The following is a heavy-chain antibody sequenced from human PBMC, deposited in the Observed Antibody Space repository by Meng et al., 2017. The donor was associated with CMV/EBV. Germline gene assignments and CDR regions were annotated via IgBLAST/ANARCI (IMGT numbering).Heavy chain of an antibody. J-gene: IGHJ3*02. V-gene: IGHV3-48*03. CDR1: GFTFSSYE. D-gene: IGHD3-3*01. Sequence: LSLTGAASGFTFSSYEMNWVRQAPGKGLEWVSYISSSGNTIYYGDSVKGRFTISRDNAKNSLYLQMNSLRAEDTAVYYCARENGVVIIPYDAFDIWGQGTMVTVSS. CDR3: ARENGVVIIPYDAFDI. CDR2: ISSSGNTI.